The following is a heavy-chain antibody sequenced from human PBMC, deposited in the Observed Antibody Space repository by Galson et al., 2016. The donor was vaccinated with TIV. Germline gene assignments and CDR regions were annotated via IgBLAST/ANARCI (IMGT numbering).Heavy chain of an antibody. Sequence: SVKVSCKASGGTFSNFVISWVRQAPGQGLAWMGSINPIFGTANYAQKFQGRVTITADTSTSTIYMELSSLRSEDTAVYYCARGRGYYFGSGSSYFDYWGQGSLVTVSS. J-gene: IGHJ4*02. D-gene: IGHD3-10*01. CDR3: ARGRGYYFGSGSSYFDY. CDR1: GGTFSNFV. V-gene: IGHV1-69*06. CDR2: INPIFGTA.